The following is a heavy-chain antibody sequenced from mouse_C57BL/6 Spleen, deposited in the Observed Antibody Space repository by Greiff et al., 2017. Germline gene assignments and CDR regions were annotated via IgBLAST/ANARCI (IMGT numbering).Heavy chain of an antibody. CDR1: GYTFTSYG. Sequence: VKLMESGAELARPGASVKLSCKASGYTFTSYGISWVKQRTGQGLEWIGEIYPRSGNTYYNEKFKGKATLTADKSSRTAYMELRSLTSEDSAVYFCARSDYYGSSPAWFAYWGQGTLVTVSA. CDR3: ARSDYYGSSPAWFAY. J-gene: IGHJ3*01. CDR2: IYPRSGNT. D-gene: IGHD1-1*01. V-gene: IGHV1-81*01.